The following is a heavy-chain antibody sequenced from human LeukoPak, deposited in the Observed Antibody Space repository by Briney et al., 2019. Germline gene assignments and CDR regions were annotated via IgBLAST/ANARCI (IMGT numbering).Heavy chain of an antibody. CDR1: GFTFSSYG. J-gene: IGHJ4*02. CDR3: ARFHDY. CDR2: IRYDGSNK. D-gene: IGHD3-10*01. Sequence: GGSLRLSCAASGFTFSSYGMHWVRQAPGKGLEWVAFIRYDGSNKYYADSVKGRFTISRDNAKNSLYLQMSSLRAEDTAVYYCARFHDYWGQGTLVTVSS. V-gene: IGHV3-30*02.